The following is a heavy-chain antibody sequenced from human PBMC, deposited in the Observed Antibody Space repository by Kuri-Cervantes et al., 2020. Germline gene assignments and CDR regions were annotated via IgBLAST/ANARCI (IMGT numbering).Heavy chain of an antibody. V-gene: IGHV3-23*01. D-gene: IGHD6-19*01. CDR3: ARSVAGTKSNFDY. Sequence: GESLKISCAASRFTFSTCEIKWVRQAPGKGLEWVSAISGSGGSTYYADSVKGRFTISRDNSKNSLYLQMNSLRAEDTALYYCARSVAGTKSNFDYWGQGTLVTVSS. J-gene: IGHJ4*02. CDR2: ISGSGGST. CDR1: RFTFSTCE.